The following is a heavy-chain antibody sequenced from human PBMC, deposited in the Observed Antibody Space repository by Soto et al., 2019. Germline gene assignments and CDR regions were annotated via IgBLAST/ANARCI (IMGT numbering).Heavy chain of an antibody. D-gene: IGHD3-22*01. V-gene: IGHV4-59*08. J-gene: IGHJ4*02. CDR1: DGSLSPNY. CDR3: ARIGAYYQALDS. CDR2: IYYAGTT. Sequence: QVQLQQSGPGLVKPSETLSLTCTVSDGSLSPNYWSWVRQSPGKGLEWIGYIYYAGTTTYNPSLKSRITISLDTAQNEVSLKLSSVTAADTAVYYCARIGAYYQALDSWGRGTLVTVSS.